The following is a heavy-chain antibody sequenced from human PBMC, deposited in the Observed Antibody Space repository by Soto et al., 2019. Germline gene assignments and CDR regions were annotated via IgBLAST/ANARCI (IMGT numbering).Heavy chain of an antibody. Sequence: GGSLRLSCAASGFTFSSYAMHWVRQAPGKGLEWVAVISYDGSNKYYADSVKGRFTISRDNSKNTLYLQMNSLRAEDTAVYYCARDAAGLSGAAASPPLYYFDYWGQGTLVTVSS. CDR3: ARDAAGLSGAAASPPLYYFDY. J-gene: IGHJ4*02. CDR2: ISYDGSNK. V-gene: IGHV3-30-3*01. CDR1: GFTFSSYA. D-gene: IGHD6-13*01.